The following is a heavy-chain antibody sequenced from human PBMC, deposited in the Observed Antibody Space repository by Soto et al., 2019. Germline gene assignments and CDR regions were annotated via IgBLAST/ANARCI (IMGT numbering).Heavy chain of an antibody. Sequence: ASVEVSCTASGSSFTSLDINWVRQTTGQGLEWMGWMQPSSGRTGYAQKFQGRVTMTRDTSINTAYMELSSLTSDDTAFYYCARGVTAGVDYWGQGTLVTVSS. CDR3: ARGVTAGVDY. CDR2: MQPSSGRT. D-gene: IGHD1-26*01. CDR1: GSSFTSLD. J-gene: IGHJ4*02. V-gene: IGHV1-8*01.